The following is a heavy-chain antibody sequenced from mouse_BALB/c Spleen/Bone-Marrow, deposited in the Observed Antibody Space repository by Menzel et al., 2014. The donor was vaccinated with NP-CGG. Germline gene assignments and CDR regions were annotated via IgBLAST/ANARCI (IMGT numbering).Heavy chain of an antibody. V-gene: IGHV1-7*01. Sequence: QVQLQQSGAELAKPGASVKMSCKASGFPFTTYWMHWFKQRPGQGLEWIGYIDPSTGHTEYNQNFKDKATLTADKSSSTAYMQLSSLTSEDSAVYYYARPYRYDKEFAYWGQGTLVTVSA. CDR1: GFPFTTYW. CDR2: IDPSTGHT. D-gene: IGHD2-14*01. CDR3: ARPYRYDKEFAY. J-gene: IGHJ3*01.